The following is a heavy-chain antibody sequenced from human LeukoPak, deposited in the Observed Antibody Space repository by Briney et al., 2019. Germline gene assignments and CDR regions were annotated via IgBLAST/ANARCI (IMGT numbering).Heavy chain of an antibody. CDR1: GGSFSGYY. CDR2: INHSGST. D-gene: IGHD1-26*01. V-gene: IGHV4-34*01. Sequence: SETLSLTCAVCGGSFSGYYWSWIRQPPGKGLEWIGEINHSGSTNYNPSLKSRVTISGDTSKNQFSLKLSSVTAADTAVYYCARYREVGATVDYWGQGTLVTVSS. CDR3: ARYREVGATVDY. J-gene: IGHJ4*02.